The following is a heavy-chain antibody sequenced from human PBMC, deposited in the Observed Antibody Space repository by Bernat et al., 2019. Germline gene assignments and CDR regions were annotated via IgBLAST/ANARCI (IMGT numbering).Heavy chain of an antibody. CDR1: GFTFSSYS. CDR2: ISSSSSYI. D-gene: IGHD2-15*01. V-gene: IGHV3-21*05. CDR3: ASIREGYCSGGSCLGDAFDI. Sequence: EVQLVESGGGLVKPGGSLRLSCAASGFTFSSYSMNWVRQAPGKGLEWVSYISSSSSYIYYADSVKGRFTISRDNAKNSLYLQMNSLRAEDTAVYYGASIREGYCSGGSCLGDAFDIWGQGTMVTVSS. J-gene: IGHJ3*02.